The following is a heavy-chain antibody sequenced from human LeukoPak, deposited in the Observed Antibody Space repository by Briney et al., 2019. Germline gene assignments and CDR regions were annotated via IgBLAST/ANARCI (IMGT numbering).Heavy chain of an antibody. V-gene: IGHV3-74*01. CDR2: INTDGSDT. Sequence: GGSLRLSCAASGFTFSHYWMHWVRQAPGKGLVWVSRINTDGSDTVYADSVKGRFTISRDNAKNTLYLQMNSLRAEGTAVYYCARDRSVTNGGFDYWGQGTLVTVSS. J-gene: IGHJ4*02. CDR1: GFTFSHYW. CDR3: ARDRSVTNGGFDY. D-gene: IGHD2-8*01.